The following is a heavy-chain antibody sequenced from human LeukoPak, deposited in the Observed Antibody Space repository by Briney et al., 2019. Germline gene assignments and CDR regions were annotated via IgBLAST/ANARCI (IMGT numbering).Heavy chain of an antibody. J-gene: IGHJ3*02. CDR3: ARPYSSGYPQRSEDAFDI. V-gene: IGHV4-59*08. D-gene: IGHD3-22*01. CDR2: IYYSGST. Sequence: SETLSLTCTVSGGSISSYYWSWIRQPPGKGLEWIGYIYYSGSTNYNPSLKSRVTISVDTSKNQFSLKLSSVTAADTAVYYCARPYSSGYPQRSEDAFDIWGQGTMVTVSS. CDR1: GGSISSYY.